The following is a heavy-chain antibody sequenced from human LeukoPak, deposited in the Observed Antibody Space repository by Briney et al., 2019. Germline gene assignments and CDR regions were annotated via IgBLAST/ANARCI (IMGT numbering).Heavy chain of an antibody. CDR3: ARRDSSGWYDY. CDR2: IYYSGST. Sequence: SETLSLTCTVSGGSISSYYWGWIRQPPGKGLEWIGSIYYSGSTYYNPSLKSRVTISVDTSKNQFSLKLSSVTAADTAVYYCARRDSSGWYDYWGQGTLVTVSS. J-gene: IGHJ4*02. CDR1: GGSISSYY. V-gene: IGHV4-39*01. D-gene: IGHD6-19*01.